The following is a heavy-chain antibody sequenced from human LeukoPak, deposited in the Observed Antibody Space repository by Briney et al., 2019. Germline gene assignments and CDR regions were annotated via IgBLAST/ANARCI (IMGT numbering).Heavy chain of an antibody. J-gene: IGHJ3*02. CDR3: AREDYSSSWYDAFDI. CDR2: IWYDGSNK. Sequence: PGRSLRLSCAASGLTFSSYGMHWVRQAPGKGLEWVAVIWYDGSNKYYADSVKGRFTISRDNSKNTLYLQMNSLRAEDTAVYYCAREDYSSSWYDAFDIWGQGTMVTVSS. D-gene: IGHD6-13*01. V-gene: IGHV3-33*01. CDR1: GLTFSSYG.